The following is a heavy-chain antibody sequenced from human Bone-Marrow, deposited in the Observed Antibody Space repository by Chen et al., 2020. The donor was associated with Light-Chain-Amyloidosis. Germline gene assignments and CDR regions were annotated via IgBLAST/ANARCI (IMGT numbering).Heavy chain of an antibody. J-gene: IGHJ4*02. CDR3: ARDFSPALLPGPSGALPAYYFDY. V-gene: IGHV3-23*04. CDR2: ISGSGGSR. Sequence: EVQLVESGGGLLQRGGSLRLSCAASGFAFSSYAMSWVRQAPGKGLEWVSTISGSGGSRYYADSVKGRFTISRDNSKNTLYLQMNSLRAEDTAVYYCARDFSPALLPGPSGALPAYYFDYWGQGTLVTVSS. D-gene: IGHD1-26*01. CDR1: GFAFSSYA.